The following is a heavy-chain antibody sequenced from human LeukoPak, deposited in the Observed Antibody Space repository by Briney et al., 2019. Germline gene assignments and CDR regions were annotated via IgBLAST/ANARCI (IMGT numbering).Heavy chain of an antibody. D-gene: IGHD1-26*01. V-gene: IGHV4-34*01. J-gene: IGHJ5*02. Sequence: SETLSLTCAVYGGSFSGYYWSWIRQPPGKGLEWIGEINHSGSTNYNPSLKSRVTISVDTSKNQFSLKLSSVTAADTAVYYCARGPSLGIRVEPNWFDPWGQGTLVTVSS. CDR2: INHSGST. CDR1: GGSFSGYY. CDR3: ARGPSLGIRVEPNWFDP.